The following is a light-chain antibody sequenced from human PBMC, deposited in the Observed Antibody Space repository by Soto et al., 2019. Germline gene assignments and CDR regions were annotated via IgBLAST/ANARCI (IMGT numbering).Light chain of an antibody. J-gene: IGLJ1*01. CDR1: SSNIGNNY. V-gene: IGLV1-51*02. CDR3: RTWDRSLSVYV. CDR2: ENN. Sequence: QSVLTQPPSVSAAPGQKVTISCSGSSSNIGNNYVSWYQQLPGTAPKLLIYENNKRPSGIPDRFSGSKSGTSATLGITGLQTGDESDYYCRTWDRSLSVYVFATGTKVT.